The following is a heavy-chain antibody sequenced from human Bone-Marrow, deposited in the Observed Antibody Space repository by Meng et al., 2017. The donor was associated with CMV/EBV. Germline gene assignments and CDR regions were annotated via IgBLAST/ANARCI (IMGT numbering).Heavy chain of an antibody. CDR1: GYTFTSYD. CDR3: ARAASSGYYLS. D-gene: IGHD3-22*01. Sequence: ASVKVSCKASGYTFTSYDITWVRQAPGQGLEWMGWISPYNANTNYAQKLQGRVTMTTDTSTSTAYMELRSLTSDDTALYYCARAASSGYYLSWGQGTAVTGYS. CDR2: ISPYNANT. J-gene: IGHJ5*02. V-gene: IGHV1-18*01.